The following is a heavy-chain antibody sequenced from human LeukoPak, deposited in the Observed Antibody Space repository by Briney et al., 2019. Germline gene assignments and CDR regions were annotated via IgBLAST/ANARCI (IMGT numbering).Heavy chain of an antibody. D-gene: IGHD6-19*01. CDR2: ISWNSGSI. CDR1: GFTFDDYA. Sequence: GRSLRLSCAASGFTFDDYAMHWVRQAPGKGLEWVSGISWNSGSIGYADSVKGRFTISRDNAKSSLYLQMNSLRAEDMALYYCAKDIGYSSGWYSAFDIWGQGTMVTVSS. J-gene: IGHJ3*02. V-gene: IGHV3-9*03. CDR3: AKDIGYSSGWYSAFDI.